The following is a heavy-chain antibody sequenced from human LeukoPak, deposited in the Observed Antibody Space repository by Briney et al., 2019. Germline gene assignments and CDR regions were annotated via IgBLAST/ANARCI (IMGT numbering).Heavy chain of an antibody. D-gene: IGHD3-16*01. J-gene: IGHJ4*02. V-gene: IGHV3-74*01. CDR3: VRDLILVWTPGDDFDF. Sequence: PGGSLRLSCAASGITFSGYWMHWVRQAPGKGLEWVSRINEDASINTYADSVKGRFIISRDNTKNSLYLQMNSLRAEDTAVYYCVRDLILVWTPGDDFDFWGQGTLVTVSS. CDR1: GITFSGYW. CDR2: INEDASIN.